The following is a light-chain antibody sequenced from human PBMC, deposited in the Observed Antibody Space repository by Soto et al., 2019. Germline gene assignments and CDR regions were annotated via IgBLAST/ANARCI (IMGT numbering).Light chain of an antibody. Sequence: QSALTQPASVSGSPGQSITISCTGTSSDIGAYNYVSWYQQHPGKAPKPMIYDVNIRPSGVSNRFSGSKSGNTASLTISGLQAGDAADYYCTSWTTSTTMIFGGGTKLTVL. CDR3: TSWTTSTTMI. CDR2: DVN. V-gene: IGLV2-14*03. J-gene: IGLJ2*01. CDR1: SSDIGAYNY.